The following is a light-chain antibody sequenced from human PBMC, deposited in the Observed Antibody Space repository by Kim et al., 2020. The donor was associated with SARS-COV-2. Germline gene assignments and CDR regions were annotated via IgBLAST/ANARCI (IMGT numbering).Light chain of an antibody. CDR3: MQPLQIVT. CDR1: YSLLESNGDNY. V-gene: IGKV2-28*01. J-gene: IGKJ5*01. CDR2: SAS. Sequence: IVMTQSPLSLPVTPGEPASISCRSSYSLLESNGDNYLDWYLQKPGQSPQLLIYSASNRAPGVPDRFSGSGSGTDFTLKIRRVEAADVWVYYCMQPLQIVTFGRGKRLEIK.